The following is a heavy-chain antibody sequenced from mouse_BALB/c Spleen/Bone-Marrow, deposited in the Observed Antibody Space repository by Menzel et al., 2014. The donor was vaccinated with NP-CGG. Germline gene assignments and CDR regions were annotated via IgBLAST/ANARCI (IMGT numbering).Heavy chain of an antibody. D-gene: IGHD1-1*02. CDR2: VNPNNGGT. Sequence: VHVKPAGPDLVKPGASVKISCKVSGYSFSGYYMHWVKQSHGKSLEWIGRVNPNNGGTSYNQKFKGKAILNVDKSSSTAYMELRSLTSEDSAVYYCARYGSYVGGTMDYWGQGTSVTVPS. CDR1: GYSFSGYY. CDR3: ARYGSYVGGTMDY. J-gene: IGHJ4*01. V-gene: IGHV1-26*01.